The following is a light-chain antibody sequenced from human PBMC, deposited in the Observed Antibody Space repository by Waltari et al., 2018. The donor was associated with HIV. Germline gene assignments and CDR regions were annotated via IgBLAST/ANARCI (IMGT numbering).Light chain of an antibody. Sequence: QSALTQPASVSGSPGQSITISCTGTRRDVGSYNLVSWYQQHPGKVPKLIIYEVSKRPSGVSYRFSGSKSGDTASLTISGLQAEDEADYYCCSYAGSSTLIFGGGTKLTVL. CDR1: RRDVGSYNL. CDR2: EVS. J-gene: IGLJ2*01. V-gene: IGLV2-23*02. CDR3: CSYAGSSTLI.